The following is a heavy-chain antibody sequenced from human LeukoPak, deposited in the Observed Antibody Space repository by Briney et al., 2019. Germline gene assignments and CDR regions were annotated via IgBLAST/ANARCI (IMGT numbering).Heavy chain of an antibody. CDR2: INPNSGGT. D-gene: IGHD6-13*01. J-gene: IGHJ5*02. CDR3: ARALTAAAGGTNWFDP. Sequence: ASVKVSCKASGYTFTGYYMHWVRQAPGQGLEWMGWINPNSGGTNYAQKFQGWVTMTRDTSISTAYMELSRLRSDDAAVYYCARALTAAAGGTNWFDPWGQGTLVTVSS. V-gene: IGHV1-2*04. CDR1: GYTFTGYY.